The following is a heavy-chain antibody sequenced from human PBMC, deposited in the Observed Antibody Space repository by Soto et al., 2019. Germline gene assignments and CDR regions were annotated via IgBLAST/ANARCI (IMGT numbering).Heavy chain of an antibody. Sequence: QVQLVESGGGVVQPGRSLRLSCAASGFTFSSYGMHWVRQAPGKGLEWVAVIWYDGSNKYYADSVKGRFTISRDNSKNTLYLQMNSLRAEDTAVYYCARDTPPGYYMDVWGKGTTVTVSS. CDR2: IWYDGSNK. V-gene: IGHV3-33*01. CDR1: GFTFSSYG. CDR3: ARDTPPGYYMDV. J-gene: IGHJ6*03.